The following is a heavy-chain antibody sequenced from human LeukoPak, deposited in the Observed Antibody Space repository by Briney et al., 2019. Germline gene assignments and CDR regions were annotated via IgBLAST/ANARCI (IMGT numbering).Heavy chain of an antibody. CDR3: ARVEFGEYNYYFDS. D-gene: IGHD3-10*01. Sequence: GGSLRLSCAASGFTFSGFWMSWVRQAPGKGLEWVASIDQDERTIRYVDSVKGRFIISRDNAKDSLYLQMNSLRAEDTAIYYCARVEFGEYNYYFDSWGQGTLVTVS. V-gene: IGHV3-7*01. CDR1: GFTFSGFW. CDR2: IDQDERTI. J-gene: IGHJ4*02.